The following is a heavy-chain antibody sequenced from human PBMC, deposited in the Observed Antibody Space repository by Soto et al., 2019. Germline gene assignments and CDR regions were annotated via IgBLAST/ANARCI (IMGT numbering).Heavy chain of an antibody. V-gene: IGHV3-23*01. J-gene: IGHJ4*02. Sequence: LLESGGGLVQPGGSVRLSCAASGFTFTTYAMGWVRQAPGKGLEWVSSISGSGAGTFYADSVKGRFTISRDNAKKMVYLQMNGLRADDTALYYCAKEALTVAGNNFDSWGQGTLVTVSS. CDR3: AKEALTVAGNNFDS. CDR1: GFTFTTYA. CDR2: ISGSGAGT. D-gene: IGHD6-19*01.